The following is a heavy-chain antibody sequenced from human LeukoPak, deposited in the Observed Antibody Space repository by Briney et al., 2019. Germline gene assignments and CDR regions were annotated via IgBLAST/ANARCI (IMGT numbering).Heavy chain of an antibody. CDR1: GFTFTDHA. J-gene: IGHJ3*02. D-gene: IGHD3-22*01. CDR3: AKVRGVDSSRSAFDI. Sequence: GGSLRLSCAASGFTFTDHAMHWVRQAPGKGLEWVSGISWNSGSIGYADSVKGRFTISRDNAKNSLYLQMNSLRAEDTALYYCAKVRGVDSSRSAFDIWGQGTMVTVSS. CDR2: ISWNSGSI. V-gene: IGHV3-9*01.